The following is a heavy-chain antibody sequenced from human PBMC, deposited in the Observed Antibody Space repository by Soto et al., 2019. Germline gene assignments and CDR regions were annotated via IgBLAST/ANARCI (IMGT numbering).Heavy chain of an antibody. CDR2: INHIGST. D-gene: IGHD3-22*01. CDR3: ARYLSCDSISCQNWFDP. V-gene: IGHV4-34*01. Sequence: PSETLSLTCAVYGGSFSGYYWTWIRQPPGKGLEWIGEINHIGSTNYNPSLQSRVTISVDTSKNQFSLKLSSVTAADTAVYYCARYLSCDSISCQNWFDPWGQGTLVTAPQ. J-gene: IGHJ5*02. CDR1: GGSFSGYY.